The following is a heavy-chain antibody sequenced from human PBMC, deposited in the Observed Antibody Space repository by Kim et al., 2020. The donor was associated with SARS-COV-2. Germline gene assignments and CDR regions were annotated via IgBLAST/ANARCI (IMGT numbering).Heavy chain of an antibody. CDR1: GGSFSGYY. D-gene: IGHD3-22*01. J-gene: IGHJ4*02. Sequence: SETLSLTCAVYGGSFSGYYWSWIRQPLGKGLEWIGEINHSGSTNYNPSLKSRVTISVDTSKNQFSLKLSSVTAADTAVYYCARGRGHYYDSSGYLFDYWGQGTLVTVSS. V-gene: IGHV4-34*01. CDR3: ARGRGHYYDSSGYLFDY. CDR2: INHSGST.